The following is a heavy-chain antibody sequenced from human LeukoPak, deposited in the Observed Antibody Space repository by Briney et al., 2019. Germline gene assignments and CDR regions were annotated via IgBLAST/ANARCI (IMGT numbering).Heavy chain of an antibody. J-gene: IGHJ6*02. CDR1: GYSFTSYW. V-gene: IGHV5-10-1*01. Sequence: GESLKISCKGSGYSFTSYWISRVRQMPGKGLEWMGRIDPSDSYTNYSPSFQGHVTISADKSISTAYLQWSSLKASDTAMYYCARHRGSTWFGELLFPNYGMDVWGQGTTVTVSS. CDR3: ARHRGSTWFGELLFPNYGMDV. D-gene: IGHD3-10*01. CDR2: IDPSDSYT.